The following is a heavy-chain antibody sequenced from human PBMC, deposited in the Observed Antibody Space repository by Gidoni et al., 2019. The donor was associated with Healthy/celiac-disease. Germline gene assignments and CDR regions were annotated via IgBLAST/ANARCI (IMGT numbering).Heavy chain of an antibody. CDR3: ARGGIAVAGTKYYYYYMDV. Sequence: EVQLVESGGGLVQPGGSLRLSCSASGFTFSSYYMHWVRQATGKGLEWVSAIGTAGDTYYPGSVKGRFTISRENAKNSLYLQMNSLRAGDTAVYYCARGGIAVAGTKYYYYYMDVWGKGTTVTVSS. V-gene: IGHV3-13*04. CDR2: IGTAGDT. CDR1: GFTFSSYY. D-gene: IGHD6-19*01. J-gene: IGHJ6*03.